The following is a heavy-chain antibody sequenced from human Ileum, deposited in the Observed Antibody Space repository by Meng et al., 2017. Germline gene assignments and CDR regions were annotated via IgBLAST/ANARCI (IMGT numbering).Heavy chain of an antibody. CDR2: IYSSGTT. V-gene: IGHV4-4*07. CDR3: ARVLRFGDLAYFDY. Sequence: SETLSLTCTVSGDSITTYYWSWVRQPAGKGLEWIGRIYSSGTTIYNPSLKSRVTMSVDTSKNQFSLKMTSATAADTAIYYCARVLRFGDLAYFDYWGQG. CDR1: GDSITTYY. J-gene: IGHJ4*02. D-gene: IGHD3-16*01.